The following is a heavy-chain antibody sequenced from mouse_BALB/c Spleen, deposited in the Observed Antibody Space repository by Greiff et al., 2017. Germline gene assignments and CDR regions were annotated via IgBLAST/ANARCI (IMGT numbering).Heavy chain of an antibody. J-gene: IGHJ3*01. V-gene: IGHV5-15*02. CDR2: ISTLADST. CDR3: ARYYGSSYGFAY. CDR1: GFTFSDYG. D-gene: IGHD1-1*01. Sequence: VQLEQSGAGLVQPGASGKLSCAASGFTFSDYGMAWVRQAPGKGLEWIAFISTLADSTYYDDKVTGRCTITRENATNTLYLEMSSLTSEDTAMYYCARYYGSSYGFAYWGQGTLVTVSA.